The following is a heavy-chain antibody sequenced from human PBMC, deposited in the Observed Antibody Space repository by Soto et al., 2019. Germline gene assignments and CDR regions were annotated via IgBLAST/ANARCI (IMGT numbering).Heavy chain of an antibody. D-gene: IGHD3-10*01. CDR1: GFTFDDYA. CDR3: AKAFGS. J-gene: IGHJ3*01. Sequence: EVQLVESGGGLVQPGRSLRLSCAASGFTFDDYAMHWVRQAPGKGLEWVSGISWNSGSIGYADSVKGRFTISRDNAKNSLYLQMNSLRAEDTAVYYCAKAFGSWGQGTMVTVSS. CDR2: ISWNSGSI. V-gene: IGHV3-9*01.